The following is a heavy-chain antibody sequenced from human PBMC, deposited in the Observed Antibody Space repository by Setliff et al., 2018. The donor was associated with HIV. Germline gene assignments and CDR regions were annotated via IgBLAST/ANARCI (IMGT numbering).Heavy chain of an antibody. CDR3: ATIPRPSYYYYYYMDV. CDR2: IIPIFGIE. V-gene: IGHV1-69*10. Sequence: SVKVSCKASGGTFSAYGITWVRQAPGQGLEWMGGIIPIFGIEKYAQKFRGRVTITEDRSTSTVYMELSSLRSEDTAVYYCATIPRPSYYYYYYMDVWGKGTTVTVS. D-gene: IGHD6-6*01. CDR1: GGTFSAYG. J-gene: IGHJ6*03.